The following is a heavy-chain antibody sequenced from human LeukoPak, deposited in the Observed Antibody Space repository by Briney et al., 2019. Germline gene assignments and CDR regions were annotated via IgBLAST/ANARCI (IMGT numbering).Heavy chain of an antibody. CDR1: GGSISNDY. V-gene: IGHV4-59*08. Sequence: SETLSLTCAVSGGSISNDYWSWIRQSPGKGLEWIGYIYYTGENTNYNPSFKSRVTMSVGTSKNQFSLHLTSVTAADTAIYCCARQPSATAAFDIWGQGTMVTVSS. D-gene: IGHD2-2*01. J-gene: IGHJ3*02. CDR3: ARQPSATAAFDI. CDR2: IYYTGENT.